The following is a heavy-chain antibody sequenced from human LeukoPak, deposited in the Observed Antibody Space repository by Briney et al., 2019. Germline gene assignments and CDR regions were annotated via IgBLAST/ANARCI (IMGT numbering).Heavy chain of an antibody. Sequence: GGSLRLSCAASGFTFSSYWMSWVRQTPGKGLEWVANIKQDGSEKYYVDSVKGRFTISRDNAKNSLYLQMNSLRAEDTAVYYCARGITIFGVVILDWGQGTLVTVSS. V-gene: IGHV3-7*01. D-gene: IGHD3-3*01. CDR3: ARGITIFGVVILD. CDR1: GFTFSSYW. J-gene: IGHJ4*02. CDR2: IKQDGSEK.